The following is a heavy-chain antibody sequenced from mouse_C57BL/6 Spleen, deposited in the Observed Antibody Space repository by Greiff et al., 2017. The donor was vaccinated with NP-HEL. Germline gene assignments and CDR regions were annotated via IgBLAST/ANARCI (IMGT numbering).Heavy chain of an antibody. V-gene: IGHV1-39*01. Sequence: VQLKESGPELVKPGASVKISCKASGYSFTDYNMNWVKQSNGKSLEWIGVINPNYGTTSYNQKFKGKATLTVDQSSSTAYMQLNSLTSEDSAVYYCARTYYSNPSYYYAMDYWGQGTSVTVSS. D-gene: IGHD2-5*01. J-gene: IGHJ4*01. CDR1: GYSFTDYN. CDR2: INPNYGTT. CDR3: ARTYYSNPSYYYAMDY.